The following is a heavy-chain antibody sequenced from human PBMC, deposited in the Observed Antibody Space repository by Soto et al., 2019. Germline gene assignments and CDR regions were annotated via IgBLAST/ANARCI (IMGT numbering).Heavy chain of an antibody. CDR3: ARALTNYYATIDAFDM. CDR1: GYTFTSYD. V-gene: IGHV1-8*01. J-gene: IGHJ3*02. Sequence: ASVNVSCNASGYTFTSYDINWVRQATGQGLECMGWMNPNSGNTGYAQKFQGRVTMTRNTSISTAYMELSSLRSEDTAVYYCARALTNYYATIDAFDMWGQGTMVTV. D-gene: IGHD3-10*01. CDR2: MNPNSGNT.